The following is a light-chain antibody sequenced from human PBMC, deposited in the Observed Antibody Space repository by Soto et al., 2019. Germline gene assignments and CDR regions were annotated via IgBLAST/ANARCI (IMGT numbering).Light chain of an antibody. CDR2: EAT. J-gene: IGLJ2*01. V-gene: IGLV2-23*01. CDR1: TSDVGSYNL. Sequence: QSALAQPASVSGSPGQSITISCTGTTSDVGSYNLVSWYQQNPGKAPKLLIYEATKRPAGVSSRFSGSKSGNTASLTISGLQAEDEAEYYCCSYGGVDSVFFGGGTKLTVL. CDR3: CSYGGVDSVF.